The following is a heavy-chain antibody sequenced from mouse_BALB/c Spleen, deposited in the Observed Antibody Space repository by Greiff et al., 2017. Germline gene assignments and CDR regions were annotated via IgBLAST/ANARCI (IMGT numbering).Heavy chain of an antibody. Sequence: VQRVESGPGLVAPSQSLSITCTVSGFSLTSYGVHWVRQPPGKGLEWLGVIWAGGSTNYNSALMSRLSISKDNSKSQVFLKMNSLQTDDTAMYYCARDKYSLPGPYYFDYWGQGTTLTVSS. CDR1: GFSLTSYG. CDR2: IWAGGST. D-gene: IGHD4-1*01. V-gene: IGHV2-9*02. J-gene: IGHJ2*01. CDR3: ARDKYSLPGPYYFDY.